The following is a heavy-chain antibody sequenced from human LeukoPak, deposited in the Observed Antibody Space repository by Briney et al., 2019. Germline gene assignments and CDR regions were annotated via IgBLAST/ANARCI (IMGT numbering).Heavy chain of an antibody. J-gene: IGHJ4*02. CDR2: INSDGSST. CDR3: ARAADGSSWYADY. Sequence: PGGSLRLSCAASGFTFSSYWMHWVRQAPGKGLVWVSRINSDGSSTSYADSVKGRFTISRDNAKNTLYLQMNSLRAEDTAVYYCARAADGSSWYADYWGQGTLVTVSS. V-gene: IGHV3-74*01. D-gene: IGHD6-13*01. CDR1: GFTFSSYW.